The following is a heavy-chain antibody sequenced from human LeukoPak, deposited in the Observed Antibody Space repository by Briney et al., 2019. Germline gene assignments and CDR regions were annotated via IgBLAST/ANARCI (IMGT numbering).Heavy chain of an antibody. CDR2: ISWNSGSI. V-gene: IGHV3-9*01. J-gene: IGHJ4*02. Sequence: HPGRSLRLSCAASGFTFDDYAMHWVRQAPGKGLEWVSGISWNSGSIGYADSVKGRFTISRDNAKNSLYLQMNSLRAEDTALYYCAKDKGYXSSWYLDYWGQGTLVTVSS. CDR1: GFTFDDYA. D-gene: IGHD6-13*01. CDR3: AKDKGYXSSWYLDY.